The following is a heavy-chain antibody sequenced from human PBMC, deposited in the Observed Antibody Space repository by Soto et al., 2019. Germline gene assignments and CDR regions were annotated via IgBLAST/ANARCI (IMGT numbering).Heavy chain of an antibody. D-gene: IGHD2-2*01. V-gene: IGHV4-59*01. J-gene: IGHJ4*02. Sequence: SETLSLTCTVSGGSISSYYWSWIRQPPGKGLEWIGYIYYSGSTNYNPSLKSRVTISVDTSKNQFSLKLSSVTAADTAVYYCARATGALVVTAAFDYWGQGTLVTVYS. CDR2: IYYSGST. CDR1: GGSISSYY. CDR3: ARATGALVVTAAFDY.